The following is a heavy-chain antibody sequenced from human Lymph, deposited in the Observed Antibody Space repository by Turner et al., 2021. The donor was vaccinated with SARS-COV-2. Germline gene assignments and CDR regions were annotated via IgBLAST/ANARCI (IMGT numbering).Heavy chain of an antibody. V-gene: IGHV1-24*01. CDR1: GYTLTELS. Sequence: QVQLVQSGAEVKKPGASVKVSCKVSGYTLTELSIHWVRQAPGKGLEWMGGFYPEDGETIYAQKFQGRVTMTEDTSTDTAYMELSSLRSEDTAVYYCATLKSNWKILTGRYYFDFWGQGTLVTVSS. CDR3: ATLKSNWKILTGRYYFDF. D-gene: IGHD1-1*01. J-gene: IGHJ4*02. CDR2: FYPEDGET.